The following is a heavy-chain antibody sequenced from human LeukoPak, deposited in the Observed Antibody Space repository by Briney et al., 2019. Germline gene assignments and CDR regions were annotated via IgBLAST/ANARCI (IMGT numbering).Heavy chain of an antibody. D-gene: IGHD3-9*01. J-gene: IGHJ4*02. CDR2: ISGSGGST. CDR3: AKEFDILTGYPCYFDY. CDR1: GGSISSSSYY. V-gene: IGHV3-23*01. Sequence: PSETLSLTCTVSGGSISSSSYYWGWIRQPPGKGLEWVSGISGSGGSTYYADSVKGRFTISRDKSKNTLYLQMNSLRAEDTAVYYCAKEFDILTGYPCYFDYWGQGTLVTVSS.